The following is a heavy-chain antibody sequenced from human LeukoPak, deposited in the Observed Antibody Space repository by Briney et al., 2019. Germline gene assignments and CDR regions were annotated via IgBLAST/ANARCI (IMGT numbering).Heavy chain of an antibody. CDR3: ATRDADYEYYFDY. J-gene: IGHJ4*02. D-gene: IGHD4-17*01. CDR1: GGTFSRHA. Sequence: GASVKVSCKASGGTFSRHAISWVRQAPGQGLEWMGGIIPNFGTPRLAQNFQDRVTITADESTSTVYMEMRSLTSEDTAIFYCATRDADYEYYFDYWGQGTLVTVSS. V-gene: IGHV1-69*13. CDR2: IIPNFGTP.